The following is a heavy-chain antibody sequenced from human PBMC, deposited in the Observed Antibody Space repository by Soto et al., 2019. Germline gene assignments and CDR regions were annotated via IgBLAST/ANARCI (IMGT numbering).Heavy chain of an antibody. CDR2: INPNSGGT. CDR1: VYTFTCYY. CDR3: ARGPTTVTTPGSGQANWFDP. Sequence: XSVKVSYRASVYTFTCYYGHLVRQAPGQGLEWMGWINPNSGGTNYAQKFQGWVTMTRDTSISTAYMELSRLRSDATAVYYCARGPTTVTTPGSGQANWFDPWGQGTLVTVPS. J-gene: IGHJ5*02. V-gene: IGHV1-2*04. D-gene: IGHD4-17*01.